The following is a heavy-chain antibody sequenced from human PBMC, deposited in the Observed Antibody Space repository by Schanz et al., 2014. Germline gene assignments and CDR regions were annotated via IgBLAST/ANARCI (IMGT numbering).Heavy chain of an antibody. Sequence: EVQLLESGGGFVQPGGPLRLSCVASGVTFSSYAMSWARQASGKGLEWVSAISGSGASTYYADSVKGRFTISRDNSKNTVYLQMNSLRGEDTGMYYCARGDPVAGLDYWGRGTLVTVSS. V-gene: IGHV3-23*01. J-gene: IGHJ4*02. CDR1: GVTFSSYA. CDR3: ARGDPVAGLDY. CDR2: ISGSGAST.